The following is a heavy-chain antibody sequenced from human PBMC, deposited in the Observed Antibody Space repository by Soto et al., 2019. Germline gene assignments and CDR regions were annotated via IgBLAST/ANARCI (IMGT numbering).Heavy chain of an antibody. CDR1: GFTLSSYS. CDR3: ARLQGYCSGGRCDLSQLADY. Sequence: EVQLVESGGGLVKFGGSLRLSCAVSGFTLSSYSMNWVRQAPGKGLEWVSSISSSSSYIYYADSVKGRFTISRDNAKNSLYLQMNSLRVEDTAVYYCARLQGYCSGGRCDLSQLADYWGQGTLVTVSS. J-gene: IGHJ4*02. D-gene: IGHD2-15*01. CDR2: ISSSSSYI. V-gene: IGHV3-21*01.